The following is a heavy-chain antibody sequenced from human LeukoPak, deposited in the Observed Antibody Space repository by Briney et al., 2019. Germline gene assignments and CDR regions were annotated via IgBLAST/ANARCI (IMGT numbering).Heavy chain of an antibody. D-gene: IGHD1-1*01. CDR1: GGSTSSYY. V-gene: IGHV4-59*01. CDR2: IYYSGST. J-gene: IGHJ6*03. CDR3: ARAVQLERPPPLIGYYYLDV. Sequence: SETLSLTCTVSGGSTSSYYWSWLRQSPGKGLECIGHIYYSGSTNYNPSLKSRVTLSVDTSKNQFSLKLSSVTAADTAVYYCARAVQLERPPPLIGYYYLDVWGKGTTVTVSS.